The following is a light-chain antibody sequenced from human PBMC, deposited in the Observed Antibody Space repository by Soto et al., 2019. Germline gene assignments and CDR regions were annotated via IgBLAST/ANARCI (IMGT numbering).Light chain of an antibody. J-gene: IGKJ1*01. V-gene: IGKV3-20*01. CDR3: QQYGSSPGT. CDR1: QSVSGKY. Sequence: EIVLTQSPVTLSLSPGERLTLSCRTSQSVSGKYFAWYQQKPGQTPRLLIYGASTRATGIPDRFSGSGSGTDFSLTISRLEPEDFAVYYCQQYGSSPGTFGQGTKVEMK. CDR2: GAS.